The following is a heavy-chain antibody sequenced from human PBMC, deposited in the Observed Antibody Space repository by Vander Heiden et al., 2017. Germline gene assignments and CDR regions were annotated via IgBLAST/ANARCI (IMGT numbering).Heavy chain of an antibody. Sequence: QVQLVESGGGVVQPGRSLSLSCAASGFPFSSPAMHWVRQGPGKGVEWVAVISYDGSNKYYADSVKGRFTISRDNSKNTLYLQMNSLRAEDTAVYYCARDRWMAWGQGTLVTVSS. D-gene: IGHD1-1*01. CDR3: ARDRWMA. CDR2: ISYDGSNK. CDR1: GFPFSSPA. J-gene: IGHJ1*01. V-gene: IGHV3-30-3*01.